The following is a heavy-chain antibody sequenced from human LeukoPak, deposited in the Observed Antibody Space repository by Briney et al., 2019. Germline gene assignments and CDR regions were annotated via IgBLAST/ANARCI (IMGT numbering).Heavy chain of an antibody. CDR2: ISSSSNYI. CDR1: GFIFSSYS. Sequence: PGGSLRLSCAASGFIFSSYSMNWVRQAPGKGLEWVSFISSSSNYIYYADSVKGRFTISRDNAKNTLYLQMNSLRAEDTAVYYCARDLAGYCTNGVCHTNYYGMDVWGQGTTVTVSS. V-gene: IGHV3-21*01. D-gene: IGHD2-8*01. CDR3: ARDLAGYCTNGVCHTNYYGMDV. J-gene: IGHJ6*02.